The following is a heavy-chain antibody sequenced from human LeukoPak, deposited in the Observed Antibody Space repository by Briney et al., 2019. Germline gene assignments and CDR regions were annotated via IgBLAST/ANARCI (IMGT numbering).Heavy chain of an antibody. V-gene: IGHV5-51*01. J-gene: IGHJ5*02. CDR1: GYSFTTYW. Sequence: GESLKISCKTSGYSFTTYWIIWVRQMSGQGLEWMGIIYPGDSDTRYSPSFQGQVTISADKSITTAYLQWSSLKALDTAMYYCARRTSGVWFDPWGQGTLVTVSS. CDR3: ARRTSGVWFDP. D-gene: IGHD3-16*01. CDR2: IYPGDSDT.